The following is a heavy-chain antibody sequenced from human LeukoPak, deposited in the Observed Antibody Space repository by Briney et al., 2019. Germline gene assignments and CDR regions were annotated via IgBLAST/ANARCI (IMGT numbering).Heavy chain of an antibody. V-gene: IGHV1-69*05. J-gene: IGHJ4*02. D-gene: IGHD7-27*01. CDR1: GGTFSSYA. Sequence: GASVKVSCKASGGTFSSYAISWVRQAPGQGLEWMGGIIPIFGTANYAQKFQGRVTITTDESTSTAYMELSSLRSEDTAVYYCAKNRALTGEFDSWGQGTLVTVSS. CDR3: AKNRALTGEFDS. CDR2: IIPIFGTA.